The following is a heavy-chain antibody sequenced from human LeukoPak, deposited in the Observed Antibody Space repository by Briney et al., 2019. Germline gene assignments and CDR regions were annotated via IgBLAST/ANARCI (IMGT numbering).Heavy chain of an antibody. J-gene: IGHJ4*02. CDR1: GFTFSSYA. CDR3: AKELAYCGGDCYSGSGDY. CDR2: ISGSGGST. Sequence: QSGGSLRLSCAASGFTFSSYAMSWVRQAPGKGLEWVSAISGSGGSTYYADSVKGRFTISRDNSKNTLYLQMNSLRAEDTAVYYCAKELAYCGGDCYSGSGDYWGQGTLVTVSS. D-gene: IGHD2-21*01. V-gene: IGHV3-23*01.